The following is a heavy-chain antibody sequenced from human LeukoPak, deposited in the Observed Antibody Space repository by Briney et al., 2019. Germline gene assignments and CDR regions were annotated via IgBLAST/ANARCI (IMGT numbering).Heavy chain of an antibody. D-gene: IGHD3-16*02. V-gene: IGHV5-51*01. J-gene: IGHJ3*01. CDR2: IYPGDSDS. CDR3: ARNAGTAFTVNDAFDL. CDR1: GYRFTTYW. Sequence: GESLKTSCKGSGYRFTTYWIGWARQMPGKGLGWMGIIYPGDSDSTDSPSFQGQVTISVHNSISTVHLQWSSLRAADTAIYYCARNAGTAFTVNDAFDLWGQGTVVSVSS.